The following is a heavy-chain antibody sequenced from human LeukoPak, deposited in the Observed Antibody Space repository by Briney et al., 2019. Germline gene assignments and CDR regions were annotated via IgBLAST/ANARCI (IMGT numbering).Heavy chain of an antibody. Sequence: GGSLRLSCAASGFTFSSYAMSWVRQAPGKGLEWVSAISGSGGSTYYADSVKGRFTISRDNSKNTLYPQMNSLRAEDTAVYSCARDTYYGDYVFAYWGQGTLVTVSS. V-gene: IGHV3-23*01. CDR1: GFTFSSYA. CDR2: ISGSGGST. J-gene: IGHJ4*02. D-gene: IGHD4-17*01. CDR3: ARDTYYGDYVFAY.